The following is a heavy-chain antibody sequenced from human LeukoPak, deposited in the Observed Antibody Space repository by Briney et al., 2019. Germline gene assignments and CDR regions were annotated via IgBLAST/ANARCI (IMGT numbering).Heavy chain of an antibody. J-gene: IGHJ4*02. V-gene: IGHV3-66*01. Sequence: PGGSLRLSCAAYGFTVSSNYMSWVRQAPGKGLEWVSVIYSGGSTYYADSVKGRFTISRDNSKNTLYPQMNSLRAEDTAVYYCAREGSSFDYWGQGTLVTVSS. D-gene: IGHD6-13*01. CDR1: GFTVSSNY. CDR2: IYSGGST. CDR3: AREGSSFDY.